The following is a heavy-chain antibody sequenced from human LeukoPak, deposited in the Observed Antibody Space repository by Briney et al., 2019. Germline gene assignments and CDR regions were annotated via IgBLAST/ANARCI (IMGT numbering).Heavy chain of an antibody. J-gene: IGHJ5*02. CDR3: ARGKYYGWKVAMPTNWFDP. CDR1: GGSFSGYY. Sequence: SETLSLTCAVYGGSFSGYYWSWIRQPPGKGLEWIGEINHSGSTNYNPSLKSRVTISVDTSKNQFSLKLSSVTAADTAVYYCARGKYYGWKVAMPTNWFDPWGQGTLVTVSS. V-gene: IGHV4-34*01. D-gene: IGHD3-10*01. CDR2: INHSGST.